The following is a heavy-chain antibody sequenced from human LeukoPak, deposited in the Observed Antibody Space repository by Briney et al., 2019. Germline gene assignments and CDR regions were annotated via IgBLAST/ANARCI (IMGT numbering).Heavy chain of an antibody. D-gene: IGHD3-22*01. V-gene: IGHV3-48*03. Sequence: PGGSLRLSCAASGFTFSSYEMNWVRQAPGKGLEWVSYISSSGSTIYYADSVKGRFTISRDNAKNSLYLQMNSLRAEDTAVYYCARDGSLINMIAPSAFDIWGQGTMVTVSS. J-gene: IGHJ3*02. CDR3: ARDGSLINMIAPSAFDI. CDR1: GFTFSSYE. CDR2: ISSSGSTI.